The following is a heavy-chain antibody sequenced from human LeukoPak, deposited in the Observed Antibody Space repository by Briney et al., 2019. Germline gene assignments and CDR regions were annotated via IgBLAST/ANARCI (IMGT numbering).Heavy chain of an antibody. CDR1: GGSFSGYY. V-gene: IGHV4-34*01. CDR2: INHSGST. Sequence: SETLSLTCAVYGGSFSGYYWSWIRQPPGKGLEWIGEINHSGSTNYNPSLKSRVTISVDTSKNQFSLKLSSVTAADTAVYYCARRRLDRVIITVSGGSIDYWGQGTLVTVSS. D-gene: IGHD3-10*01. CDR3: ARRRLDRVIITVSGGSIDY. J-gene: IGHJ4*02.